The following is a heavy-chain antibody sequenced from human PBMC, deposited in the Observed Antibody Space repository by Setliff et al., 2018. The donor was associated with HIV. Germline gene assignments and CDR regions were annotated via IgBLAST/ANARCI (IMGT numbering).Heavy chain of an antibody. CDR1: GITFDEYT. V-gene: IGHV3-9*01. D-gene: IGHD2-8*02. CDR2: INWNSNDI. CDR3: VRVGGYASPLGY. Sequence: GGSLRLSCAASGITFDEYTMHWVRQAAGKGLEWVSGINWNSNDIGYADSVKGRFTISRDNAKNTVYLEMNSLRAQDTAVYYCVRVGGYASPLGYWGQGTLVTVSS. J-gene: IGHJ4*02.